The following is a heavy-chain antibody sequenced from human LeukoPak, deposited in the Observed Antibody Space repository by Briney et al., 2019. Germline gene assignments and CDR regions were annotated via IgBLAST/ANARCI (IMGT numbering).Heavy chain of an antibody. V-gene: IGHV3-7*05. J-gene: IGHJ4*02. CDR2: IKQDGSEK. CDR3: ARRGTSSSWAHFDY. D-gene: IGHD6-13*01. CDR1: GFTFSSYW. Sequence: PGGSLRLSCAVSGFTFSSYWMTWVRQAPGKGLEWVAKIKQDGSEKYYVDSVKGRFTISRGNARNSVYLQMNSLGAEDTAVYYCARRGTSSSWAHFDYWGQGTLVTVSS.